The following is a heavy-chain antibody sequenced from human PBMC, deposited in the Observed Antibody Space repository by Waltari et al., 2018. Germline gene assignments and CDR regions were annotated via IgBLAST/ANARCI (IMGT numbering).Heavy chain of an antibody. D-gene: IGHD4-4*01. V-gene: IGHV3-74*03. J-gene: IGHJ5*02. CDR1: GFTFSSHW. Sequence: EVQLVESGGGLVQPGGSLRLSCAASGFTFSSHWMHWVRQAPGKGLVWVSRINAEGSDTAYADSVRGRFTISSDNAKNTLFLQMNSLRVEDTAVYYCARAYSGKKNPKESWGQGTLVTVSS. CDR2: INAEGSDT. CDR3: ARAYSGKKNPKES.